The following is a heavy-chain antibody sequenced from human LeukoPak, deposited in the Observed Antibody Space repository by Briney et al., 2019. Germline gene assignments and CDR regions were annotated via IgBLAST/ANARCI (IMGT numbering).Heavy chain of an antibody. V-gene: IGHV1-69*06. CDR1: GYTFTNFG. Sequence: GASVKVSCKTSGYTFTNFGINWVRQAPGQGLEWMGGIIPIFGTANYAQKFQGRVTITADKSTSTAYMELSSLRSEDTAVYYCAGDHDSYGYYYYYMDVWGKGTTVTVSS. CDR2: IIPIFGTA. CDR3: AGDHDSYGYYYYYMDV. D-gene: IGHD5-18*01. J-gene: IGHJ6*03.